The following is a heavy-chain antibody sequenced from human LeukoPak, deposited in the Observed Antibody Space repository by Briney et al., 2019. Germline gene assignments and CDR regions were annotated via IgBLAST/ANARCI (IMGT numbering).Heavy chain of an antibody. J-gene: IGHJ6*02. CDR3: AKDPTLYSSGWYYYYGMDV. CDR2: ISGDSGST. Sequence: GGSLTLSCAASGFTFHDYAMHWVREAPGKGLEWVSLISGDSGSTYYADSVKGRFTISRDNSKNSLYLQMNSLRTEETALYYCAKDPTLYSSGWYYYYGMDVWGQGTTVTVSS. D-gene: IGHD6-19*01. V-gene: IGHV3-43*02. CDR1: GFTFHDYA.